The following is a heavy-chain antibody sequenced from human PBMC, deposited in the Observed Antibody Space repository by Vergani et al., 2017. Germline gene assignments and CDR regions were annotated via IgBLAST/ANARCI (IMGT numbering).Heavy chain of an antibody. V-gene: IGHV3-74*02. J-gene: IGHJ3*02. Sequence: EVQLLESGGGLVQPGGSLRLSCAASGFTFSSYWMHWVRQAPGKGLVWVSRINSDGSSTSYADSVKGRFTISRDNAKNTLYLQMNSLRAEDTAVYYCARGGYYYDSSGYYWSAFDIWGQGTMVTVSS. D-gene: IGHD3-22*01. CDR3: ARGGYYYDSSGYYWSAFDI. CDR1: GFTFSSYW. CDR2: INSDGSST.